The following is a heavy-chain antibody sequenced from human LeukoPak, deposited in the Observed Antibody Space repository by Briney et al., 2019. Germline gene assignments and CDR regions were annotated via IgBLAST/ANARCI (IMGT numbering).Heavy chain of an antibody. V-gene: IGHV3-9*01. CDR1: GFTFSAYW. D-gene: IGHD3-22*01. CDR2: IRSNSGGI. CDR3: AQDVQMTGNAYYNYFDY. J-gene: IGHJ4*02. Sequence: GGSLRLSCAASGFTFSAYWMHWVRQVPGKGLEWVSGIRSNSGGIGYADSVQGRFTISRDNAKNSLYLQMNSLRPEDTAFYYCAQDVQMTGNAYYNYFDYWGQGTLVTISS.